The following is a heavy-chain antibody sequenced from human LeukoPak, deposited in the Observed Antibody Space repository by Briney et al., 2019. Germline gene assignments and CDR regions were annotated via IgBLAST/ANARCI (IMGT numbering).Heavy chain of an antibody. V-gene: IGHV4-39*07. CDR3: ARIFDS. Sequence: PSETLSLTCTVSGGSVSTSDYYWGWIRQTPGKGLEWIGDIFHYGKTNYNPSFKGRVTISIDTSNNQFSLRLPSVTAADTAVYYCARIFDSWGQGTLVTVSS. CDR2: IFHYGKT. J-gene: IGHJ4*02. CDR1: GGSVSTSDYY.